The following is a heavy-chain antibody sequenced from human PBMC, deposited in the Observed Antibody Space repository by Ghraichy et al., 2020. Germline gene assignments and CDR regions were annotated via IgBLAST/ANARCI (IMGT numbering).Heavy chain of an antibody. J-gene: IGHJ4*02. D-gene: IGHD2-15*01. CDR3: ARAAIALDY. V-gene: IGHV4-61*01. CDR1: GGSVSSGSYY. Sequence: SETLSLTCTVSGGSVSSGSYYWSWIRQPPGKGLEWIGYIYYRGSTNYNPSLQGRVTISADTSKNQFSLKLSSVTAADTAVYYWARAAIALDYWGRGTLVTVSS. CDR2: IYYRGST.